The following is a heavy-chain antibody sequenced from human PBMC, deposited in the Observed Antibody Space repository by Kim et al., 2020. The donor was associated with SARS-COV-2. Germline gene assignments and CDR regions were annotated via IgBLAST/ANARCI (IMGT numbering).Heavy chain of an antibody. Sequence: GGSLRLSCAASGFTSSSYAMNWVRQAPGKGLEWVSFISGSGSGTYYADSVKGRFTISRDNSKNTLYLQMNSLRAEDTAIYYCAKGYKVNSGWYPHFDYWGQGTLVTVSS. CDR3: AKGYKVNSGWYPHFDY. CDR2: ISGSGSGT. CDR1: GFTSSSYA. D-gene: IGHD6-19*01. J-gene: IGHJ4*02. V-gene: IGHV3-23*01.